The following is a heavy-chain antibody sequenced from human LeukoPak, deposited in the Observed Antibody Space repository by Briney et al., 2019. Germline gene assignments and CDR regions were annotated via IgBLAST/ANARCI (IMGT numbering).Heavy chain of an antibody. Sequence: SETLSLTCTVSGGSISSYYWSWIRQPAGKGREWIGRLYTSGSTNYNPSLTSRGTISGATSKNPLSLKLRSVTAADTAVYYCARDRDYYDSSGYWTPLDYWGQGTLVTVSS. CDR2: LYTSGST. D-gene: IGHD3-22*01. CDR1: GGSISSYY. CDR3: ARDRDYYDSSGYWTPLDY. J-gene: IGHJ4*02. V-gene: IGHV4-4*07.